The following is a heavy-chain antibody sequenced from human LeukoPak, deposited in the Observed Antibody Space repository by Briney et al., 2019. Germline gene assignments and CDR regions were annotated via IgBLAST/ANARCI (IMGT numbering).Heavy chain of an antibody. D-gene: IGHD2-2*01. CDR1: GFTFSSYG. CDR3: ARDRYCSSTSCWGGWFDP. J-gene: IGHJ5*02. Sequence: GRSLRLSCAASGFTFSSYGMHWVRQATGKGLEWVAVIWYDGSNKYYADSVKGRFTISRDNSKNTLYLQMNSLRAEDTAVYYCARDRYCSSTSCWGGWFDPWGQGTLVTVSS. V-gene: IGHV3-33*01. CDR2: IWYDGSNK.